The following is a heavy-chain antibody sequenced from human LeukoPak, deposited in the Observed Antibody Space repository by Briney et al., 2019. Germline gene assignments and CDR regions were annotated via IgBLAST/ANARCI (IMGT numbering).Heavy chain of an antibody. CDR2: ISGSGGST. Sequence: GGSLRLSRAASGFTFSRYAMSWVRQAPGKGLEGVSAISGSGGSTYYADSVKGRFTISRDNSKNPLYLQMNSLRAEDTAVYYCAKGTAKGFNRAVAGPFDYWGQGTLVTVSS. CDR1: GFTFSRYA. V-gene: IGHV3-23*01. J-gene: IGHJ4*02. CDR3: AKGTAKGFNRAVAGPFDY. D-gene: IGHD6-19*01.